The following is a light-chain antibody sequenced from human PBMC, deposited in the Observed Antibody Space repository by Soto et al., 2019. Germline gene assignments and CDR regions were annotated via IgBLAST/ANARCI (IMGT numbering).Light chain of an antibody. Sequence: DIQITQSPSTLSASVGDRVTITCRASQSISSWLAWYQQKPGKAPKLLIYAASSLESGVPARFRGSGSGTDFTLTISSLEPEDAGIYYCQQRSHWPPITFGQGTRLEIK. CDR3: QQRSHWPPIT. CDR1: QSISSW. CDR2: AAS. J-gene: IGKJ5*01. V-gene: IGKV1-5*01.